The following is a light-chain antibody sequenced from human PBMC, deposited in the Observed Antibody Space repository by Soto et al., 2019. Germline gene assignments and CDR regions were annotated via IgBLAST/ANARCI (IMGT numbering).Light chain of an antibody. V-gene: IGKV3-11*01. CDR1: QSVSSY. CDR2: DAS. J-gene: IGKJ2*01. CDR3: QLRSSWPPYT. Sequence: EIVLTQSPATLSLSPGERATLSCRASQSVSSYLAWYQQKPGQAPRLLIYDASNRATGIPARFSGSGSGTDFTLTISSLEPADFALYFCQLRSSWPPYTFAQGTKVGIK.